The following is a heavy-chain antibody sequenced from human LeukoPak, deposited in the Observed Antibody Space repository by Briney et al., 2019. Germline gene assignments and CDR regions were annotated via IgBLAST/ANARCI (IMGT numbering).Heavy chain of an antibody. J-gene: IGHJ3*02. D-gene: IGHD6-13*01. CDR3: ARGIAASAFDI. V-gene: IGHV3-21*01. CDR1: GFTFSSYW. Sequence: GGSLRLSCAASGFTFSSYWMHWVRQAPGKGLEWVSSISSSSSYIYYADSVKGRFTISRDNAKNSLYLQMNSLRAEDTAVYYCARGIAASAFDIWGQGTMVTVSS. CDR2: ISSSSSYI.